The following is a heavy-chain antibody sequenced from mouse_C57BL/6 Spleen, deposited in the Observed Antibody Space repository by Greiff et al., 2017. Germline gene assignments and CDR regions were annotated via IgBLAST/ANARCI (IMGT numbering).Heavy chain of an antibody. V-gene: IGHV5-9*01. CDR1: GFTFSSYT. J-gene: IGHJ4*01. Sequence: EVMLVESGGGLVKPGGSLKLSCAASGFTFSSYTMSWVRQTPEKRLEWVATISGGGGNTYYPDSVKGRFTISRDNAKNTLYLQMSSLRSEDTALYYCARQDGSSYAMDYWGQGTSVTVSS. D-gene: IGHD1-1*01. CDR3: ARQDGSSYAMDY. CDR2: ISGGGGNT.